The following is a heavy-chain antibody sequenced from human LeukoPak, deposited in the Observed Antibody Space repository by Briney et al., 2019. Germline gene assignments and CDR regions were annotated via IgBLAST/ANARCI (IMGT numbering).Heavy chain of an antibody. Sequence: PSGTPSPTPTVSGGSISIYTWSCIRDPPGKGLEWIGYIYYSGRTNYTHSLNSQVTIPVDTSKIHVAVKRSSGTAADTAVYYCARLYSSSLGRVFDYWGQGTLVTVSS. CDR2: IYYSGRT. V-gene: IGHV4-59*01. CDR1: GGSISIYT. J-gene: IGHJ4*02. D-gene: IGHD6-13*01. CDR3: ARLYSSSLGRVFDY.